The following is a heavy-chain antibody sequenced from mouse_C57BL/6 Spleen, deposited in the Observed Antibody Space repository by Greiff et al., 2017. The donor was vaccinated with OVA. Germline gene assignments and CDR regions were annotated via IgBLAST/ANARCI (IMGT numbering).Heavy chain of an antibody. CDR1: GYTFTSYW. D-gene: IGHD2-3*01. Sequence: QVHVKQPGAELVKPGASVKLSCKASGYTFTSYWMHWVKQRPGQGLEWIGMIHPNSGSTNYNEKFKSKATLTVDKSSSTAYMQLSSLTSEDSAVYYCAIAMGAYDGYYLHAMDYWGQGTSVTVSS. J-gene: IGHJ4*01. CDR3: AIAMGAYDGYYLHAMDY. V-gene: IGHV1-64*01. CDR2: IHPNSGST.